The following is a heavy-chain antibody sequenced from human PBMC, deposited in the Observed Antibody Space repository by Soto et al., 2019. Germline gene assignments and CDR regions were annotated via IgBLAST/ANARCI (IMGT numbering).Heavy chain of an antibody. CDR1: GGTFSSYA. CDR2: IYPIFGTA. D-gene: IGHD2-15*01. J-gene: IGHJ6*02. V-gene: IGHV1-69*12. CDR3: ARDGRDSVGHTTYYYYGMDV. Sequence: QVQLVQSGAEVKKPGSSVKVSCKASGGTFSSYAISWVRQAPGQGLEWMGGIYPIFGTANYAQKFQGRVTITADESTSTAYMELSSLRSEDTAVYYCARDGRDSVGHTTYYYYGMDVWGQGTTVTVSS.